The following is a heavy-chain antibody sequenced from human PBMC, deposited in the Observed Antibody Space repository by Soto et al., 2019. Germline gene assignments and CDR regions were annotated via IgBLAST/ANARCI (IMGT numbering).Heavy chain of an antibody. Sequence: GGSLRLSYAASGFTFSSYSMNWVRQAPGKGLEWVSYISSSSSTIYYADSVKGRFTISRDNAKNSLYLQMNSLRDEDTAVYYCAKIDSSGYYRAFDIWGQGTMVTVSS. V-gene: IGHV3-48*02. CDR2: ISSSSSTI. D-gene: IGHD3-22*01. J-gene: IGHJ3*02. CDR1: GFTFSSYS. CDR3: AKIDSSGYYRAFDI.